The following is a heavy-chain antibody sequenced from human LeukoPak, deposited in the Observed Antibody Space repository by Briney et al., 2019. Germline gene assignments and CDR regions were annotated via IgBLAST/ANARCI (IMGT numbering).Heavy chain of an antibody. Sequence: SETLSLTCTVSGASVTSSHWNWIRQSPGKGLEWIANVDYNGSTKYNPSLRGRGTMSLDTSKNQFYLKLESVTAADTALYYCARRFYEPFDRWGQGTLVTVSS. CDR3: ARRFYEPFDR. CDR1: GASVTSSH. V-gene: IGHV4-59*02. J-gene: IGHJ4*02. D-gene: IGHD2/OR15-2a*01. CDR2: VDYNGST.